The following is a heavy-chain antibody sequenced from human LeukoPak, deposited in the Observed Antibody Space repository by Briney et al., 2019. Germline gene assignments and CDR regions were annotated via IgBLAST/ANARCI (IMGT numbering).Heavy chain of an antibody. J-gene: IGHJ4*02. V-gene: IGHV3-48*04. CDR3: ARDLVAGNDDY. Sequence: GGSLRLSCAASGFTFSSYSMNWVRQAPGKGLEWVSYISSSSSTIYYADSVKGRFTISRDNAKNSLYLQMNSLRAEDTAVYYCARDLVAGNDDYWGQGTLVTVSS. CDR1: GFTFSSYS. CDR2: ISSSSSTI. D-gene: IGHD6-19*01.